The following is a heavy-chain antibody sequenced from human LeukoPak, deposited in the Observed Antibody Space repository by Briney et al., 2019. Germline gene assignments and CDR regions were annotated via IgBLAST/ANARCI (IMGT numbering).Heavy chain of an antibody. J-gene: IGHJ3*02. V-gene: IGHV1-18*01. CDR3: ARNDLIVVALAFDI. D-gene: IGHD3-22*01. Sequence: GASVKVSCKASGYTFTSYGISWVRQAPGQGLEWMGWISAYKGNTNYAQKLQGRVTMTTDTSTSTAYMELRSLRSDDTAVYYCARNDLIVVALAFDIWGQGTMVTVSS. CDR2: ISAYKGNT. CDR1: GYTFTSYG.